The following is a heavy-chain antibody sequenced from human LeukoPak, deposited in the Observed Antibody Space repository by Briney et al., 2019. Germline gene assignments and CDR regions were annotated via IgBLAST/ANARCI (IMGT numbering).Heavy chain of an antibody. CDR3: ARGYDSSAYYPFNY. CDR2: ISDSGST. J-gene: IGHJ4*02. D-gene: IGHD3-22*01. CDR1: GGSLRTHH. V-gene: IGHV4-59*11. Sequence: NPSETLSLTCVVSGGSLRTHHWSWIRQSPGRGLEWIGYISDSGSTNYNPSLKSRVTISVDTSKNQFSLMLSSVTAADTAVYYCARGYDSSAYYPFNYWGQGTLVTVSS.